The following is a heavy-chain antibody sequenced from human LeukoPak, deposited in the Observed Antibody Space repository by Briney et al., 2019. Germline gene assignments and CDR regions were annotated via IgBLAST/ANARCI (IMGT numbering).Heavy chain of an antibody. V-gene: IGHV4-39*01. D-gene: IGHD3-3*01. CDR3: ARHFNFWSGYRFDP. CDR1: GGSISSSSYY. J-gene: IGHJ5*02. CDR2: IYYSGST. Sequence: PSETLSLTCTVSGGSISSSSYYWGWIRQPPGEGLEWIGSIYYSGSTYYNPSLKSRVTISVDTSKNQFSLKLSSVTAADTAVYYCARHFNFWSGYRFDPWGQGTLVTVSS.